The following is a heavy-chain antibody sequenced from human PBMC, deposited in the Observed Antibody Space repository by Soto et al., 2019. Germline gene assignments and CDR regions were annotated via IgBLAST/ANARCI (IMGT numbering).Heavy chain of an antibody. CDR1: GFTFSSYS. CDR2: ISSSSSYI. D-gene: IGHD4-17*01. Sequence: EVQLVESGGGLVKPGGSLRLSCAASGFTFSSYSMNWVRQAPGKGLEWVSSISSSSSYIYYADSVKGRFTISRDNAKNSLYLQMNSLRAEDTAVYYCGVTTFTSDAFDIWGQGTMVTVSS. V-gene: IGHV3-21*01. CDR3: GVTTFTSDAFDI. J-gene: IGHJ3*02.